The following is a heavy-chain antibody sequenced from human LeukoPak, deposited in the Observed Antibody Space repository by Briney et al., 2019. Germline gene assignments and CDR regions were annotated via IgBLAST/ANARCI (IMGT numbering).Heavy chain of an antibody. CDR2: VGVYGGTT. D-gene: IGHD3-10*01. Sequence: GGSLRLSCAASGFTFSGYAMSWVRQAPGKGLEWVSTVGVYGGTTYYADSVKGRFTISRDNSKNTLYLQMNSLRPEDAAVYFCAKELHGSGNYAFDYWGQGTLVTVSS. V-gene: IGHV3-23*01. J-gene: IGHJ4*02. CDR3: AKELHGSGNYAFDY. CDR1: GFTFSGYA.